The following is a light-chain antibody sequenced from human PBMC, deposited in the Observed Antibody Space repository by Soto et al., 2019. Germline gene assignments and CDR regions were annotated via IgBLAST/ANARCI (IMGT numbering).Light chain of an antibody. V-gene: IGKV3-20*01. CDR1: QSVGSTY. Sequence: EIVLTQSPGTLSLSTGERATLSCRASQSVGSTYLAWYQQKPGQAPRLLIYDASSRATGIPDRFSGSGSGTDFTLTISRLEPEDFAVYYCQQYGDSPWTFGQGTKVEIK. CDR3: QQYGDSPWT. CDR2: DAS. J-gene: IGKJ1*01.